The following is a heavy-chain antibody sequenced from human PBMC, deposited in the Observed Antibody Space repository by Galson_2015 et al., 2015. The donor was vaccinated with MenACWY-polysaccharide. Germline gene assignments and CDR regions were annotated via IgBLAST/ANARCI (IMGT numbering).Heavy chain of an antibody. CDR3: ARVQGWYSNDWHHPYYFDY. CDR1: GFTFSSYW. V-gene: IGHV3-74*01. CDR2: ISSDGSST. J-gene: IGHJ4*02. D-gene: IGHD6-13*01. Sequence: SLRLSCAASGFTFSSYWMHWVRQFPGKGLVWVSRISSDGSSTSYADSVKGRFTISRDNAKNTLHLQMNSLRVEDTAVYYCARVQGWYSNDWHHPYYFDYRGQGTLVTVAS.